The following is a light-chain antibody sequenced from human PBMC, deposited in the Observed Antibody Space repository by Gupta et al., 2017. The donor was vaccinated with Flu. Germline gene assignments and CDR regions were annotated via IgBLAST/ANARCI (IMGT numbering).Light chain of an antibody. CDR1: QSVGSSY. J-gene: IGKJ4*01. Sequence: EIVLTPSPGILSLSPGERATLSCRARQSVGSSYLAWYQQKPGQAPSLLIYGASSRATGIPDRFSGSGSGTEFTLTISRLEPEDFAVYYCQRYGNSPLTFGGGTKVEI. V-gene: IGKV3-20*01. CDR3: QRYGNSPLT. CDR2: GAS.